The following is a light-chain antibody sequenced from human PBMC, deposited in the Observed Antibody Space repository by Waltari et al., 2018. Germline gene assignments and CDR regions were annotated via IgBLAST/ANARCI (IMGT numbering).Light chain of an antibody. V-gene: IGKV1-5*03. J-gene: IGKJ2*03. CDR1: QSISNY. CDR3: QQYNTYSS. Sequence: DIQMTQSPSTLSASVGATITITCRASQSISNYLAWYQKKPGKAPKLLIYKASSSGSGVPSRFSGSGSGTEFTLTISSLQPDDFATYYCQQYNTYSSFGQGTKLEIK. CDR2: KAS.